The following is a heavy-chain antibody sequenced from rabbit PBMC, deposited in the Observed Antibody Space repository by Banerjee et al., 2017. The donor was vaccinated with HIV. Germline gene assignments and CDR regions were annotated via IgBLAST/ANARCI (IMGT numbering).Heavy chain of an antibody. V-gene: IGHV1S45*01. CDR3: ARDAGYAGSNL. CDR1: GFSFSSTCY. J-gene: IGHJ4*01. D-gene: IGHD4-2*01. CDR2: IYAGGSGGT. Sequence: QEQLVESGGGLVQPGGSLKLTCTASGFSFSSTCYMCWVRQAPGKELEWIACIYAGGSGGTYYANWAKGRFTISRTSSTTVTLQMTSLTAADTATYFCARDAGYAGSNLWGPGTLVTVS.